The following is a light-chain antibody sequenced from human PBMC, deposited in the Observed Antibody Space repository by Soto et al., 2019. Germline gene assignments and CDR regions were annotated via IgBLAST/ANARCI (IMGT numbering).Light chain of an antibody. V-gene: IGLV1-40*01. J-gene: IGLJ1*01. CDR1: SSNIGAGYD. CDR3: QFYASSLSGSYV. CDR2: GNS. Sequence: QSVLTQPPSVSGAPGQRVTISCTGSSSNIGAGYDVHWYQQLPGTAPKLLIYGNSNRPSGVPDRFSGSKSGTSASLAITGLQAEDEADYYCQFYASSLSGSYVFGTGTKLTVL.